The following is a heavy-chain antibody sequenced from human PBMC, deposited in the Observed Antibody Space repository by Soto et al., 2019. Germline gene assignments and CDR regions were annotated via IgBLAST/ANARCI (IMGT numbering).Heavy chain of an antibody. CDR2: TYYRFKWYY. D-gene: IGHD3-9*01. CDR3: ARALYYDWCFDL. J-gene: IGHJ4*02. Sequence: QTLSLTCAITGDSVSGNSAGCRGVRQSPSRGLEWLGRTYYRFKWYYEYAVSVIGRITINTETSKNQYSLKLNSVTHADSAVYFFARALYYDWCFDLWGLGTPVTVSS. CDR1: GDSVSGNSAG. V-gene: IGHV6-1*01.